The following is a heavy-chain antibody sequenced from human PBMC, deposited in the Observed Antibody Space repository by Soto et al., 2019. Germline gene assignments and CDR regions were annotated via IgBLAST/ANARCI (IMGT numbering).Heavy chain of an antibody. V-gene: IGHV1-2*04. D-gene: IGHD6-6*01. Sequence: ASVKVSCKASGYTFTGYYMHWMRQAPGQGLEWMGWINPNSGGTDYAQKFQGWVTMTRDTSISTAYMELSRLRSDDTAVYYCARDLYSSSTPTRYYFDYWGQGTLVTVSS. CDR3: ARDLYSSSTPTRYYFDY. CDR2: INPNSGGT. CDR1: GYTFTGYY. J-gene: IGHJ4*02.